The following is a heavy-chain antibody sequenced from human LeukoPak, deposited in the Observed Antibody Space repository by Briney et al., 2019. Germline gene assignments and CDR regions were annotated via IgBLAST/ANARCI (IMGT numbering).Heavy chain of an antibody. CDR3: AKKPAIIKYPFDN. V-gene: IGHV3-73*01. J-gene: IGHJ4*02. Sequence: GGSLRLSCAASGFTFSGSAMHWVRQASGKGLEWVGRIRSKANSYATAYAASVKGRFTISRDDSKNTAYLQMNSLKTEDTAVYYCAKKPAIIKYPFDNWGQGTLVTVSS. CDR2: IRSKANSYAT. CDR1: GFTFSGSA. D-gene: IGHD5-24*01.